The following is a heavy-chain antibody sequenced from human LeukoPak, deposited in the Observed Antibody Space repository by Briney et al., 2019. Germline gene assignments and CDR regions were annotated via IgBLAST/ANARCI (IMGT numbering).Heavy chain of an antibody. D-gene: IGHD5-24*01. V-gene: IGHV5-51*01. Sequence: GEPLKISCKGSGYSFTNYWIGWVRQMPGKGLEWMGIVYPGDSDTRYSPSFQGQVTISADKSISTAYLQWSSLKASDTAIYYCARLATDGFDFYYFYYMDVWGKGTTVTVSS. J-gene: IGHJ6*03. CDR3: ARLATDGFDFYYFYYMDV. CDR1: GYSFTNYW. CDR2: VYPGDSDT.